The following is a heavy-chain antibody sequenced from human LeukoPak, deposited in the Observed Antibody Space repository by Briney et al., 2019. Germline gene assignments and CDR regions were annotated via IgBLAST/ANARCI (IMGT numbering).Heavy chain of an antibody. CDR2: IIPIFGTA. CDR1: GGTFSSYA. J-gene: IGHJ4*02. D-gene: IGHD2-8*01. CDR3: ATGESLLTLFDY. V-gene: IGHV1-69*06. Sequence: SVKVSCKASGGTFSSYAISWVRQAPGQGLEWMGGIIPIFGTANYAQKFQGRVTMTEDTSTDTAYMELSSLRSEDTAVYYCATGESLLTLFDYWGQGTLVTVSS.